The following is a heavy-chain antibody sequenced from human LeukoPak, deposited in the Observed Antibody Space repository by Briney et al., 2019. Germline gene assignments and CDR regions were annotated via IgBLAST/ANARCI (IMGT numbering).Heavy chain of an antibody. J-gene: IGHJ3*02. V-gene: IGHV3-7*03. CDR1: GFTFSSYW. CDR3: AKGTGYSSIQGAFDI. Sequence: TGGFLRLSCAASGFTFSSYWMSWVRQAPGKGLEWVANIKRDGSEKYFVDSVKGRFTISRDNAKNSLYLQMNSQRADDTAVYYCAKGTGYSSIQGAFDIWGQGTMVTVSS. CDR2: IKRDGSEK. D-gene: IGHD6-13*01.